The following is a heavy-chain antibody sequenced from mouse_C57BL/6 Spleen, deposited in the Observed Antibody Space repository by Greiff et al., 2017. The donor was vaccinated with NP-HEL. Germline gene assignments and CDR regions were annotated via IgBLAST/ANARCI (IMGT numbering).Heavy chain of an antibody. Sequence: VQLQQSGPELVKPGASVKISCKASGYAFSSSWMNWVKQRPGKGLEWIGRIYPGDGDTNYNGKFKGKATLTADKSSSTAYMQLSSLTSADSAVYFCARDFITTVVASMDYWGQGTSVTVSS. D-gene: IGHD1-1*01. CDR3: ARDFITTVVASMDY. CDR2: IYPGDGDT. CDR1: GYAFSSSW. V-gene: IGHV1-82*01. J-gene: IGHJ4*01.